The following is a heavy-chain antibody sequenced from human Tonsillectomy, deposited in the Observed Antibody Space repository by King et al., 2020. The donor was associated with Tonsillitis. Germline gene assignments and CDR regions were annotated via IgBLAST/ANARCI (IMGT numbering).Heavy chain of an antibody. CDR3: ARRVAGSLNWYFDV. J-gene: IGHJ2*01. V-gene: IGHV3-20*04. Sequence: VQLVESGGRVVRPGGSLRLSCAASGFTFENYGMSWVRQAPGKGLEWVSGINWNDASTGYPDSVKGRFTISRENAKNSLYLQMNSLRLEDTALYYCARRVAGSLNWYFDVWGRGTLVTVSS. D-gene: IGHD6-19*01. CDR1: GFTFENYG. CDR2: INWNDAST.